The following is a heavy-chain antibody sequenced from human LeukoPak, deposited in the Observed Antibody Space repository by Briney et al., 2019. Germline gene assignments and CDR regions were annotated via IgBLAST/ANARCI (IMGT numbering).Heavy chain of an antibody. Sequence: SETLSLTCTVSGGSVSSGSYYWSWIRQPPGKGLEWIGYIYYSGSTNYNPSLKSRVTISVDTSKNQFSLKLSSVTAADTGVYYCARDRAYGSGSYYSNFDNWGQGTMVTVSS. J-gene: IGHJ3*02. D-gene: IGHD3-10*01. V-gene: IGHV4-61*01. CDR3: ARDRAYGSGSYYSNFDN. CDR1: GGSVSSGSYY. CDR2: IYYSGST.